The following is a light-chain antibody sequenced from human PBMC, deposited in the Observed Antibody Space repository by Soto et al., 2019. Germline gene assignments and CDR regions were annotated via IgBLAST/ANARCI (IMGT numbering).Light chain of an antibody. CDR1: RSVSNY. CDR2: AAF. V-gene: IGKV1-39*01. Sequence: DIQMTQSPSSLSASVGDRVTITCRASRSVSNYLNWYQQKPGKAPKLLISAAFILQSGVPSRFSGSGSGTDFTLTISSLQPEDFAVYYCQQSYSTLWTFGQGTKVEI. CDR3: QQSYSTLWT. J-gene: IGKJ1*01.